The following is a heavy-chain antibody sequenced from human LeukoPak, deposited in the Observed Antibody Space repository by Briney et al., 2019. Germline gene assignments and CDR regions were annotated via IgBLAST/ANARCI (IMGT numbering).Heavy chain of an antibody. Sequence: ASVKVSCKASGYTFTVYYMHWVRQAPGQGLEWMGWINPNSDGTNYAQNFQGRVTMTRDTSISTAYMELSRLRSDDTAVYYCARGSYDSSDFEYFQHWGQGTLVTVSS. V-gene: IGHV1-2*02. D-gene: IGHD3-22*01. J-gene: IGHJ1*01. CDR3: ARGSYDSSDFEYFQH. CDR2: INPNSDGT. CDR1: GYTFTVYY.